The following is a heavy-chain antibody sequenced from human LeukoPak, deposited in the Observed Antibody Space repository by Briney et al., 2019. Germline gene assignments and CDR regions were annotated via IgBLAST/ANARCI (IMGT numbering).Heavy chain of an antibody. CDR1: GGSISSSSYY. J-gene: IGHJ4*02. CDR3: ARPVSAYCGGDCSDY. D-gene: IGHD2-21*01. CDR2: IYYSGST. V-gene: IGHV4-39*01. Sequence: SETLSLTCTVSGGSISSSSYYRGWIRQPPGKGLEWIGSIYYSGSTYYNPSLKSRVTISVDTSKNQFSLKLSSVTAADTAVYYCARPVSAYCGGDCSDYWGQGTLVTVSS.